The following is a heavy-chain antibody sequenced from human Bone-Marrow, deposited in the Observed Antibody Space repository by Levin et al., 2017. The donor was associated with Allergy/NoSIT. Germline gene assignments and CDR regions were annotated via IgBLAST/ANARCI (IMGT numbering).Heavy chain of an antibody. D-gene: IGHD6-19*01. CDR3: ASGKQWLVQHY. CDR1: GGSFSGYY. J-gene: IGHJ4*02. V-gene: IGHV4-34*01. CDR2: INHSGST. Sequence: ESLKISCAVYGGSFSGYYWSWIRQPPGKGLEWIGEINHSGSTNYNPSLKSRVTISVDTSKNQFSLKLSSVTAADTAVYYCASGKQWLVQHYWGQGTLVTVSS.